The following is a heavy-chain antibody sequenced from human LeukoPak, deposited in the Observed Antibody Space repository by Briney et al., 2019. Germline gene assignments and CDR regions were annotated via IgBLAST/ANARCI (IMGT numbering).Heavy chain of an antibody. CDR2: IYYSGST. CDR3: ARGEPGSFDY. Sequence: SETLSLTCTVSAGSISSYYWSWIRQPPGKGLEWIGYIYYSGSTNYNPSLKSRVTISVDTSKNQFSLKLSSVTAADTAVYYCARGEPGSFDYWGQGTLVTVSS. D-gene: IGHD1-26*01. CDR1: AGSISSYY. V-gene: IGHV4-59*01. J-gene: IGHJ4*02.